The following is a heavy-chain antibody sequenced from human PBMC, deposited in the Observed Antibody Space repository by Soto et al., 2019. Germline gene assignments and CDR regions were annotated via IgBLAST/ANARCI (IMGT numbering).Heavy chain of an antibody. Sequence: ASVKVSCKASGYTFTSYDINWVRQATGQGLEWMGWMNPNSGNTGYAQKFQGRVTMTRNTSISTAYMELSSLRSEDTAVYYCARVVLSYYYYYMEVWGKGTTVTVSS. CDR3: ARVVLSYYYYYMEV. J-gene: IGHJ6*03. V-gene: IGHV1-8*01. CDR1: GYTFTSYD. CDR2: MNPNSGNT.